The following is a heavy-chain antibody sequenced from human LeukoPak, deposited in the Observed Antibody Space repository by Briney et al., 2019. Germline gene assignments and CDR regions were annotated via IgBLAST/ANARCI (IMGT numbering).Heavy chain of an antibody. CDR3: ARARITMVRGVKGSLYFDY. CDR2: INQDGSEK. D-gene: IGHD3-10*01. Sequence: PGGSLRLSCAASGFTFSSYWMSWVRQAPGKGLEWVANINQDGSEKYYVDSVKGRFTISRDNAKNSLYLQMNSLRAEDTAVYYCARARITMVRGVKGSLYFDYWGQGTLVTVSS. J-gene: IGHJ4*02. CDR1: GFTFSSYW. V-gene: IGHV3-7*04.